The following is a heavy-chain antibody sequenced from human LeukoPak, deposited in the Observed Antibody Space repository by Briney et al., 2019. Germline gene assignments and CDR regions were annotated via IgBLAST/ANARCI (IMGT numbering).Heavy chain of an antibody. CDR3: AKDWGEYFDYVWGSFTSFDS. V-gene: IGHV1-2*02. J-gene: IGHJ4*02. CDR2: INPNSGGT. CDR1: GYTFTGYY. Sequence: ASVKVSCKASGYTFTGYYMHWVRQAPGQGLEWMGWINPNSGGTNYAQKFQGRVTMTRDTSISTAYMELSRLRSDHTAVYYCAKDWGEYFDYVWGSFTSFDSWGQGTLVTVSS. D-gene: IGHD3-16*01.